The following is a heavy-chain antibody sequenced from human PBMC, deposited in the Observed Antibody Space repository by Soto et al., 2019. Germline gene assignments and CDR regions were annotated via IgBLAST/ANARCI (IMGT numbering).Heavy chain of an antibody. CDR1: GFTFNNYA. V-gene: IGHV3-33*01. CDR2: MGYDGSYK. Sequence: QVQLVESGGGVVQPGKSLRLSCAASGFTFNNYALHWVRQAPGKGLEWVAVMGYDGSYKYADSVKGRFTIARDNSKNTLYLQMNSLRAEDTAVYYCTRGWGPPDYWGQGTLVSVSS. D-gene: IGHD3-16*01. J-gene: IGHJ4*02. CDR3: TRGWGPPDY.